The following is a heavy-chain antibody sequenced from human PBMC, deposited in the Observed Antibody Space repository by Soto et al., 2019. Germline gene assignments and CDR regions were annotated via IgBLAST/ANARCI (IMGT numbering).Heavy chain of an antibody. CDR2: INHSGST. Sequence: TQTLSLTCAVYGGSFSGYYWSWIRQPPGKGLEWIGEINHSGSTNYNPSLKSRVTISVDTSKNQFSLKLSSVTAADTAVYYCARGSRPYSSSWYGDYCGQGTLVTVSS. CDR1: GGSFSGYY. CDR3: ARGSRPYSSSWYGDY. J-gene: IGHJ4*02. V-gene: IGHV4-34*01. D-gene: IGHD6-13*01.